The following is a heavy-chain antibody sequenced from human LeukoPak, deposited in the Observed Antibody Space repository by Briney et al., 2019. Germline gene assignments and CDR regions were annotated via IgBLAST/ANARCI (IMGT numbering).Heavy chain of an antibody. D-gene: IGHD2-2*01. CDR1: GGSIISTDYY. CDR3: SRSCGSTSCSDGDWFDP. Sequence: SDTLSLTCTVCGGSIISTDYYWGWIRQPPGKGLEWIASMHYSGNTYVNPTLKSRVTISVDASKNQLSLYLNSVTAADTGVYYCSRSCGSTSCSDGDWFDPWGQGTLVTVSS. J-gene: IGHJ5*02. CDR2: MHYSGNT. V-gene: IGHV4-39*01.